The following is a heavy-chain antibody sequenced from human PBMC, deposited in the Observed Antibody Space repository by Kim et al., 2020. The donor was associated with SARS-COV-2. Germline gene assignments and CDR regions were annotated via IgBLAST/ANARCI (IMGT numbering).Heavy chain of an antibody. CDR3: ARVQTYDFWSGGGYMDV. V-gene: IGHV4-59*01. D-gene: IGHD3-3*01. CDR1: GGSISSYY. Sequence: SETLSLTCTVSGGSISSYYWSWIRQPPGKGLEWIGYIYYSGSTNYNPSLKSRVTISVDTSKNQFSLKLSSVTAADTAVYYCARVQTYDFWSGGGYMDVWGKGTTVTVSS. J-gene: IGHJ6*03. CDR2: IYYSGST.